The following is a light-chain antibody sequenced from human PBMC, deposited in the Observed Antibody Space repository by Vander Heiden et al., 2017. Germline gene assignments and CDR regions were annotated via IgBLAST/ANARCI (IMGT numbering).Light chain of an antibody. CDR2: KAS. Sequence: DLQMTQSPSTLSASVGHRVTITFRASQTISNWLAWYQQKPGRAPKLLIYKASSLASGVPSRFSGSGSGTEFTLTISSLQPDDFATYCCKQYNSYVTFGPGTKVDI. V-gene: IGKV1-5*03. CDR3: KQYNSYVT. J-gene: IGKJ3*01. CDR1: QTISNW.